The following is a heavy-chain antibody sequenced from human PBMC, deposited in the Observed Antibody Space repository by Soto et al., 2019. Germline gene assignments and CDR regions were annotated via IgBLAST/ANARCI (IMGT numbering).Heavy chain of an antibody. J-gene: IGHJ6*03. D-gene: IGHD3-10*01. CDR3: ERGGAGYYYGSGSPDYYYYYYIDV. Sequence: ASVKVSCKASGYTFTSYGISWVRQAPGQGLEWMGWISAYNGNTNYAQKLQGRVTMTTDTSTSTAYMELRSLRSDDTAVYYCERGGAGYYYGSGSPDYYYYYYIDVSGKRTTVTVSS. V-gene: IGHV1-18*01. CDR2: ISAYNGNT. CDR1: GYTFTSYG.